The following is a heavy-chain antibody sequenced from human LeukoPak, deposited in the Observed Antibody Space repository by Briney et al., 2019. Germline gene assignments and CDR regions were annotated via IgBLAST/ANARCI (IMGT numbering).Heavy chain of an antibody. J-gene: IGHJ3*02. CDR1: GGTFSSYA. CDR3: ARDSITMTAFDI. CDR2: IIPIFGTA. V-gene: IGHV1-69*01. D-gene: IGHD3-22*01. Sequence: ASVKVSCKASGGTFSSYAISWVRQAPGQGLEWMGGIIPIFGTANYAQKLQGRVMITADESTSTAYMELSSLRSEDTAVYYCARDSITMTAFDIWGQGTMVTVSS.